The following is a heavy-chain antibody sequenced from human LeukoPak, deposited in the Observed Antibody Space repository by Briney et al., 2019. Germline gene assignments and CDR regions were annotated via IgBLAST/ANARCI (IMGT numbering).Heavy chain of an antibody. CDR1: GYSISSGYY. CDR2: IYHSGVT. J-gene: IGHJ3*02. Sequence: SETLSLICTVSGYSISSGYYWSWIRQPPGKGLEWIGSIYHSGVTYYNPSLKSRVDKPVDTSKHQISFTLSSVTAPATARPYFARDPVPHSGKNAFDIWDQGTMVNVSS. CDR3: ARDPVPHSGKNAFDI. V-gene: IGHV4-38-2*02. D-gene: IGHD1-26*01.